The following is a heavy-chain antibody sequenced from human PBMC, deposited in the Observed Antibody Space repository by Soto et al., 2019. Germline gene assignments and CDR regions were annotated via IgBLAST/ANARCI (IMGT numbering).Heavy chain of an antibody. CDR1: GGTFSSYA. CDR3: ARSRVTHYDDRSAFDI. Sequence: QVQLVQSGAEVKKPGSSVKVSCKASGGTFSSYAISWVRQAPGQGLEWMGGIIPIFGTANYAQKFQGRVTITADESTSTADMDLGSLRSEDTAVYYCARSRVTHYDDRSAFDIWGQGTMVTVSS. V-gene: IGHV1-69*01. D-gene: IGHD3-22*01. CDR2: IIPIFGTA. J-gene: IGHJ3*02.